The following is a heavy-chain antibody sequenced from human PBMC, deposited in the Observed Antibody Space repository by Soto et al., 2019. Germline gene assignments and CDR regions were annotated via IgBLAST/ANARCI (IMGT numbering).Heavy chain of an antibody. CDR1: GFTFSSYA. CDR2: ISYDGSNK. V-gene: IGHV3-30-3*01. Sequence: GGSLRLSCAASGFTFSSYAMHWVRQAPGKGLEWVAVISYDGSNKYYADSVKGRFTISRDNSKNTLYLQMNSLRAEDTAVYYCARTLPTTPLYYFDYWGQGTLVTVSS. D-gene: IGHD1-1*01. CDR3: ARTLPTTPLYYFDY. J-gene: IGHJ4*02.